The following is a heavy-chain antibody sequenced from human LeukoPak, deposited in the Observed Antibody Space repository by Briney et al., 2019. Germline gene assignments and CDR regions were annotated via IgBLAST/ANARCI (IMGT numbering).Heavy chain of an antibody. V-gene: IGHV4-34*01. CDR2: INHSGST. Sequence: SETLSLTCAVYGGSFSGYYWSWIRQPPGKGLEWIGEINHSGSTNYNPSLKSRVTISVDTSKNQFSLKLSSVTAADTAVYYCARESWWSQRAYYYYYYMDVWGKGTTVTVSS. CDR3: ARESWWSQRAYYYYYYMDV. CDR1: GGSFSGYY. D-gene: IGHD2-15*01. J-gene: IGHJ6*03.